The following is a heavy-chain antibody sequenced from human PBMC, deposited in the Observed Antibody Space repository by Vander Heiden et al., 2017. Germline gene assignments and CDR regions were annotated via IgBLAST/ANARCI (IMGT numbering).Heavy chain of an antibody. V-gene: IGHV3-74*01. Sequence: EVQLAESGGGVVQPGGSLRRSCAASGLPFRGYGMYWVRSAPGKGLACVSRINSDGRSTGYDDSLEGRFTISRDNAKNTLYLQMNSRRVEDTAVYYCVRGSQEGSSPTPLFDYWGQGTLVTVSS. CDR2: INSDGRST. CDR3: VRGSQEGSSPTPLFDY. CDR1: GLPFRGYG. D-gene: IGHD6-13*01. J-gene: IGHJ4*02.